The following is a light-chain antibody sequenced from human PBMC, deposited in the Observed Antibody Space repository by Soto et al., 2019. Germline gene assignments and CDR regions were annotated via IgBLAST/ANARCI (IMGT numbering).Light chain of an antibody. J-gene: IGKJ3*01. V-gene: IGKV1D-13*01. Sequence: AIQLTQSPSSLSASVGDRVTITCRASQGISSALAWYQQKPGKAPKLLIYDASSLESGVPSRFSGCGSGTDFTLTISRLQPEDFATYYCQQFNNYPLFGHGTKVDIK. CDR2: DAS. CDR1: QGISSA. CDR3: QQFNNYPL.